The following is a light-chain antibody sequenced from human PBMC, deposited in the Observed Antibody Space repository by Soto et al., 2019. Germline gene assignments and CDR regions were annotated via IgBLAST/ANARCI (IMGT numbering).Light chain of an antibody. Sequence: DIQMTQSPATLSASVGDSVTITCRASQSISHWLAWYQQKPGKAPKFLIYDASSLESGVPSRFSGSGSGTEFTLTIGSLQPDDFATYYCQQYDSVLGTFGPGTKVEI. CDR3: QQYDSVLGT. CDR2: DAS. J-gene: IGKJ1*01. V-gene: IGKV1-5*01. CDR1: QSISHW.